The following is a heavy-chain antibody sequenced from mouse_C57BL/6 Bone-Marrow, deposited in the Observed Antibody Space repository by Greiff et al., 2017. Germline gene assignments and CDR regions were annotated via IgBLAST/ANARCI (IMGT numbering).Heavy chain of an antibody. D-gene: IGHD1-1*02. CDR1: GFTFSSYG. CDR2: ISSGGSYT. CDR3: AGGSILYYYAMDY. V-gene: IGHV5-6*01. Sequence: VQLQESGGDLVKPGGSLKLSCAASGFTFSSYGMSWVRQTPDKRLEWVATISSGGSYTYYPDSVKGRFTISRDNAKNTLYLQMSSLKSEDTAMYYCAGGSILYYYAMDYWGQGTSVTVSS. J-gene: IGHJ4*01.